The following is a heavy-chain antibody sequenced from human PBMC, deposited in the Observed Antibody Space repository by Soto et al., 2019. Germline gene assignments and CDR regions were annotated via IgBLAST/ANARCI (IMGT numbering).Heavy chain of an antibody. J-gene: IGHJ4*02. CDR3: APCTLHDFGDYEQGTSHGFDS. D-gene: IGHD4-17*01. CDR1: GFSLSNSGVG. Sequence: QITLKESGPSPVKPTQTLTVTCTFSGFSLSNSGVGVAWIRQPPGKALEWLALIYGDNDKRYRPSLKTRLTITKDTSKNQVVLTMTNMDPVDTATYYCAPCTLHDFGDYEQGTSHGFDSWGQGTLVTVSS. V-gene: IGHV2-5*02. CDR2: IYGDNDK.